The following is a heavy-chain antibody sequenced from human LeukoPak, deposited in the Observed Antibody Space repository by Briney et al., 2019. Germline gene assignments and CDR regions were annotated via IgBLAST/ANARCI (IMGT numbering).Heavy chain of an antibody. Sequence: PGGSLRLSCAASGFTFSSYAMSWVRQAPGKGLEWVSAISGSGGSTYYADSVKGRFTISRDNSKNTLYLQMNSLRAEDTAVYYCAKDNDPRYYDFWSGSTFDYWGQGTLVTVSS. J-gene: IGHJ4*02. CDR3: AKDNDPRYYDFWSGSTFDY. D-gene: IGHD3-3*01. V-gene: IGHV3-23*01. CDR2: ISGSGGST. CDR1: GFTFSSYA.